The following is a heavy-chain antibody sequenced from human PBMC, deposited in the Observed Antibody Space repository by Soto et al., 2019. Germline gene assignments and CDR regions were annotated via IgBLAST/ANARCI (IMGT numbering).Heavy chain of an antibody. Sequence: SETLSLTFTVSGGSVSSGGYYWSWIRQHPGKGLEWIGYIYYSGSTYYNPSLMSRVTISVDTSKNQFSLKLSSVTAADTAVYYCATVKGEPVAAAFDYWGQGTLVTVSS. V-gene: IGHV4-31*03. CDR1: GGSVSSGGYY. D-gene: IGHD6-13*01. CDR3: ATVKGEPVAAAFDY. J-gene: IGHJ4*02. CDR2: IYYSGST.